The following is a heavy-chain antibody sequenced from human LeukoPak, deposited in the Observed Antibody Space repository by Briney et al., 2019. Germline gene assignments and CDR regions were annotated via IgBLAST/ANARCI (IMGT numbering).Heavy chain of an antibody. CDR1: GFTFSSYS. J-gene: IGHJ6*03. V-gene: IGHV3-21*01. Sequence: GGSLRLSCAASGFTFSSYSMNWVRQAPGKGLEWVSSITSSSSYIHYADSVKGRFTISRDNAKNSLYLQMNSLRAEDTAVYYCARIPATQLEPPYYYYYMDVWGKGTTVTVSS. D-gene: IGHD1-1*01. CDR3: ARIPATQLEPPYYYYYMDV. CDR2: ITSSSSYI.